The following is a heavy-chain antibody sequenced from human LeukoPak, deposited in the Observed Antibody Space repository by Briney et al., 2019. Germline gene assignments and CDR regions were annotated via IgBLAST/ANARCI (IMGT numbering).Heavy chain of an antibody. CDR1: GFTFDDYA. CDR3: AKGSAYSSGWYSWFDP. J-gene: IGHJ5*02. Sequence: GGSLRLSCAASGFTFDDYAMHWVRQAPGKGLEWVSSINWNSGNIGYGDSVQGRFTISRDNAKNSLYLQMNSLRAEDTAVYYCAKGSAYSSGWYSWFDPWGQGTLVTVSS. D-gene: IGHD6-19*01. V-gene: IGHV3-9*01. CDR2: INWNSGNI.